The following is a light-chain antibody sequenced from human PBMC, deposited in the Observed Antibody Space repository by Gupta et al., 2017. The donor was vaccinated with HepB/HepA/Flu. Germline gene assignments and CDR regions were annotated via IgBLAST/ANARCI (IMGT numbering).Light chain of an antibody. V-gene: IGKV1-9*01. CDR2: TAS. CDR3: QHCNSSPFT. CDR1: QDINSY. Sequence: DIKLTQSPSFLSASFGDRVTITCRASQDINSYLIWYQQKPGKAPKLLIYTASTVKSGVPSRFSGSGSGTEFTLTISSRQPEDFANYYCQHCNSSPFTFGQGTPLDIK. J-gene: IGKJ5*01.